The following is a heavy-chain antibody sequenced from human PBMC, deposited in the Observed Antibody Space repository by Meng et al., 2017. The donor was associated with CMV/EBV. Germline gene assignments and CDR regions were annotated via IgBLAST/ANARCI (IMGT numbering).Heavy chain of an antibody. CDR3: ARRSTDILTGYEYYFDY. CDR1: GGSISSYY. D-gene: IGHD3-9*01. Sequence: GSLRLSCTVSGGSISSYYWSWIRQPPGKGLEWIGHIYYSGSTNYNPSLKSRVTISVDTSKNQFSLKLSSVTAADTAVYYCARRSTDILTGYEYYFDYWGQGTLVTVSS. J-gene: IGHJ4*02. V-gene: IGHV4-59*01. CDR2: IYYSGST.